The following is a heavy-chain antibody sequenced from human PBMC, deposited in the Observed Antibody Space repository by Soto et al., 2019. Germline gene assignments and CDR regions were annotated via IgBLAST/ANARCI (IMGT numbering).Heavy chain of an antibody. CDR2: INTDGGST. CDR1: GFTFTGYC. CDR3: AAEKWGSILIDL. D-gene: IGHD3-3*01. Sequence: QVQLVQSGAEVQKPGASVKVSCTASGFTFTGYCLHWVRQAPGQTLDWMGCINTDGGSTTVSPAFRDRVTITRDRAANTAYMELRNVRSEDTATYYCAAEKWGSILIDLWGLGTMVTISS. J-gene: IGHJ3*01. V-gene: IGHV1-3*04.